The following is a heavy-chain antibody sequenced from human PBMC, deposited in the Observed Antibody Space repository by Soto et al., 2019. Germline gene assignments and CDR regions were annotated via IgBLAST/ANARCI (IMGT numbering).Heavy chain of an antibody. Sequence: GGSLRLSCAASGFTFSRYAMHWVRQAPGKGLEWVAVISYDGSNKYYADSVKGRFTISRDNSKNTLYLQMNSLRAEDTAVYYCARPRGYSGYDPVYYYYGMDVWGQGTTVTVSS. D-gene: IGHD5-12*01. CDR1: GFTFSRYA. CDR3: ARPRGYSGYDPVYYYYGMDV. CDR2: ISYDGSNK. V-gene: IGHV3-30-3*01. J-gene: IGHJ6*02.